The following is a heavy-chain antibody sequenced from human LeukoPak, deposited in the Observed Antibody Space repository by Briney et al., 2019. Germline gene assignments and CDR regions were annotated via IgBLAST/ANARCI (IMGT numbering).Heavy chain of an antibody. CDR3: TTIPGGKTKRGFDY. CDR1: GFTFSSYG. Sequence: GGSLRLSCAASGFTFSSYGMSWVRQAPGKGLEWASAISGSGGSTYYADSVKGRFTISRDNSKNTLYLQMNSLKTEDTAVYYCTTIPGGKTKRGFDYWGQGTLVTVSS. CDR2: ISGSGGST. J-gene: IGHJ4*02. V-gene: IGHV3-23*01. D-gene: IGHD3-16*01.